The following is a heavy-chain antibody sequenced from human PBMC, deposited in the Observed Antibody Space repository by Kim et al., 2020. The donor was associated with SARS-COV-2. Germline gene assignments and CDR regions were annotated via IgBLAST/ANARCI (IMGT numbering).Heavy chain of an antibody. Sequence: KSRITISRDTSKNQFSLKLSSVTAADTAVYYCARLSFGDCSSGVCYTAFDYWGQGTLVTVSS. CDR3: ARLSFGDCSSGVCYTAFDY. V-gene: IGHV4-59*08. J-gene: IGHJ4*02. D-gene: IGHD2-8*01.